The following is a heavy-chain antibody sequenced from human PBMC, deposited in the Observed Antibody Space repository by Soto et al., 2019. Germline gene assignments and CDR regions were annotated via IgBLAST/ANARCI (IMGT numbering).Heavy chain of an antibody. CDR1: GFTFSSYS. J-gene: IGHJ5*02. V-gene: IGHV3-23*01. Sequence: GGSLRLSCAASGFTFSSYSMSWVRQAPGKGLEWVSSISSSGVTTYSADSVKGRFTISRDNSRNTLYLQMNSLRAEDTAFYYCAKKPIAAAGSNWFGPWGQGTLVTVSS. D-gene: IGHD6-13*01. CDR3: AKKPIAAAGSNWFGP. CDR2: ISSSGVTT.